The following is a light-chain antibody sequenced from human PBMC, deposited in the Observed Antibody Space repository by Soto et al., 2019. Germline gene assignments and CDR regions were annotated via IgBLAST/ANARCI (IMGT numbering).Light chain of an antibody. Sequence: EIVMTQSPATLSVSPGERATLSCRASRSVSTYLAWYQQKPGQAPRLLIYDASSRATGIPARFSGSGSGTDFALTISSLEPEDSAVYYCQQRSNWPSITFGQGTRLEIK. V-gene: IGKV3-11*01. CDR1: RSVSTY. J-gene: IGKJ5*01. CDR3: QQRSNWPSIT. CDR2: DAS.